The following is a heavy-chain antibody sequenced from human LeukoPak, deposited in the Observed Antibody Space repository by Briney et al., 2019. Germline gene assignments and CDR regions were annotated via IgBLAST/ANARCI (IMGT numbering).Heavy chain of an antibody. CDR2: IWYDGSNK. CDR1: GFTFSSYG. J-gene: IGHJ4*02. Sequence: PGGSMRLSCVASGFTFSSYGMHWVRQAPGKGLEWVAVIWYDGSNKYYADSVKGRFTISRDNSKNTLYLQMNSLRAEDTAVYYCARVDQLLYYFDYWGQGTLVTVSS. CDR3: ARVDQLLYYFDY. V-gene: IGHV3-33*01. D-gene: IGHD2-2*01.